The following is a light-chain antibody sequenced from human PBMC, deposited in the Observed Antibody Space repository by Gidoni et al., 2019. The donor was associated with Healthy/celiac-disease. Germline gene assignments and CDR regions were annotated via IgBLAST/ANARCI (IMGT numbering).Light chain of an antibody. V-gene: IGLV2-23*01. CDR3: CLYAGSNTYV. Sequence: QSALTQPASESGSPGQSLTISCTGISSDVGSYNLVSWYQQHPGKAPKLMIYEGTERPSGVSSRFSGSKSDNMASLTISGLQAEDEADYYCCLYAGSNTYVFGTGTKVTVL. J-gene: IGLJ1*01. CDR2: EGT. CDR1: SSDVGSYNL.